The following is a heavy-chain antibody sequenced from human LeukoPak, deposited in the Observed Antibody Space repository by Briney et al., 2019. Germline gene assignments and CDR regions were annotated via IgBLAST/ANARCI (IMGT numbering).Heavy chain of an antibody. Sequence: ASVKVSCKASGYTFTSYGIRRVRQAPGQGLEWMGWISAYNGNTNYAQKLQGRVTMTTDTSTSTAYMELRSLRSDDTAVYYCARERTYYYGSGSYYYFDYWGQGTLVTVSS. J-gene: IGHJ4*02. V-gene: IGHV1-18*01. CDR3: ARERTYYYGSGSYYYFDY. D-gene: IGHD3-10*01. CDR1: GYTFTSYG. CDR2: ISAYNGNT.